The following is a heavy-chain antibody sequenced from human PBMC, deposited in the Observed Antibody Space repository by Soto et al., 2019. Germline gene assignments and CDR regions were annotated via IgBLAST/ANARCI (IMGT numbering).Heavy chain of an antibody. CDR3: ARARLRAVYAFDI. D-gene: IGHD5-12*01. Sequence: QVQLQESDAGLVKASQTLSLTCTVSGGSVSSGAYYWTWIRQRPGKGLEWIGYIYYSGSTYYSPSLKSRLSISLDTSKNQFSLRQSSVPAADTAMYYCARARLRAVYAFDIWGQGTMVTVSS. CDR2: IYYSGST. V-gene: IGHV4-31*03. J-gene: IGHJ3*02. CDR1: GGSVSSGAYY.